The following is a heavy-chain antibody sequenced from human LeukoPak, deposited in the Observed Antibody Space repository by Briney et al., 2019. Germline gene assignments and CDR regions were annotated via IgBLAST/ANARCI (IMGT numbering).Heavy chain of an antibody. J-gene: IGHJ4*02. D-gene: IGHD2-2*01. CDR2: INPNSGGI. CDR3: ATIGSCDSTRCSPTK. Sequence: GASVKVSCKASGYTFTGYYMRWVRQAPGQGLEWMGWINPNSGGINYAQKFRGRVTMTRDTSINTAYMELNSLISDDTAFYYCATIGSCDSTRCSPTKWGQGTLVTVS. V-gene: IGHV1-2*02. CDR1: GYTFTGYY.